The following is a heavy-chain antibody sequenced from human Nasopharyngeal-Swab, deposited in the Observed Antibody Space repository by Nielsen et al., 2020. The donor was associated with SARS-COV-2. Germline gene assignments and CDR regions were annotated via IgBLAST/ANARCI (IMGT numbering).Heavy chain of an antibody. CDR1: GFTFSDYY. CDR3: ARDLKVVPAAMPPYYYYYGMDV. D-gene: IGHD2-2*01. V-gene: IGHV3-11*01. Sequence: GESLKISCAASGFTFSDYYMSWIRQAPGKGLEGVSYISSSGSTIYYADSVKGRFTISRDNAKNSLYLQMNSLRAEDTAVYYCARDLKVVPAAMPPYYYYYGMDVWGQGTTFTVSS. J-gene: IGHJ6*02. CDR2: ISSSGSTI.